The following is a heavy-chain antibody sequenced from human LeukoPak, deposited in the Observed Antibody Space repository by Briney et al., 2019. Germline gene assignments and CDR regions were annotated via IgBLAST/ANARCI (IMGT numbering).Heavy chain of an antibody. CDR1: GGTSNNYP. CDR3: ARSLGFPPTVESHMDV. D-gene: IGHD3-16*01. CDR2: IIPFIGAG. Sequence: SVKVSCKASGGTSNNYPINWVRQAPGQGLEWVGGIIPFIGAGNYAQNFEERVTITADTSTNTVYMEVSSLRSEDTAIYYCARSLGFPPTVESHMDVWGQGTTVTVSS. J-gene: IGHJ6*02. V-gene: IGHV1-69*06.